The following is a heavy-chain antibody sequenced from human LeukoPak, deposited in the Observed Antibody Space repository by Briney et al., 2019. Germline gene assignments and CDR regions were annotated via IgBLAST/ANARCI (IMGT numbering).Heavy chain of an antibody. Sequence: GSLRLSCAASGFTFSNYAMHWVRQAPSKGLEWVSLISSGGTYEYYADSVKGRFTISRDNSKNTLYLQLNTLRAEDTAVYYCARDSTYYYDSGSSGPHYFDNWGQGTLVTVSS. CDR3: ARDSTYYYDSGSSGPHYFDN. V-gene: IGHV3-30*01. D-gene: IGHD3-10*01. CDR1: GFTFSNYA. J-gene: IGHJ4*02. CDR2: ISSGGTYE.